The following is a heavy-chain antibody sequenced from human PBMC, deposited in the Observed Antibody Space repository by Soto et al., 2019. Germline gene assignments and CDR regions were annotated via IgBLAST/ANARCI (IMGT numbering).Heavy chain of an antibody. V-gene: IGHV3-33*01. Sequence: QVQLVESGGGVVQPGRSLRLSCAASGFTFSSYGMHWVRQAPGKGLEWVAVIWYDGSNKYYADSVKGRFTISRDNSKNTLYLQMKSLRAEDTAVYYCARDHLDTAMPREVYWGQGTLVTVSS. D-gene: IGHD5-18*01. CDR1: GFTFSSYG. J-gene: IGHJ4*02. CDR2: IWYDGSNK. CDR3: ARDHLDTAMPREVY.